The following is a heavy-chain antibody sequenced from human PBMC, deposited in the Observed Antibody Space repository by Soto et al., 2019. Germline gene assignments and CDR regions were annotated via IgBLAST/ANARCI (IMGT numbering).Heavy chain of an antibody. CDR2: INPNSGGT. V-gene: IGHV1-2*02. J-gene: IGHJ3*01. CDR3: AREDIVVAPVVIAVRAFDV. Sequence: ASVKVSCKASGYTFTGNYMHWVRQAPGQGLEWMGWINPNSGGTNYAQKFQGRVTMTRDTSISTAYMELSRLRSDDTVVYYCAREDIVVAPVVIAVRAFDVWGQGTMVTVSS. D-gene: IGHD2-2*02. CDR1: GYTFTGNY.